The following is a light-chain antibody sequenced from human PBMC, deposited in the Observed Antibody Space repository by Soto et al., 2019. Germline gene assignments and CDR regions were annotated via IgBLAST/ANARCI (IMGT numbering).Light chain of an antibody. J-gene: IGKJ4*01. Sequence: DIVMTQSPDSLAVSLGERATINCKSSQSVLYSSNNKNYLAWYQQKPGQPPKLLIYWASTRESGVPDRFSGSGSGTDFKRTGSSLQAEDVAVYYCQQYYSTPLTFGGGTKVDIK. CDR1: QSVLYSSNNKNY. CDR3: QQYYSTPLT. V-gene: IGKV4-1*01. CDR2: WAS.